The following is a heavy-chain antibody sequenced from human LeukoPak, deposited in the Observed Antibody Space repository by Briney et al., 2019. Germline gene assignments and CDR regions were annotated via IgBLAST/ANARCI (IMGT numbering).Heavy chain of an antibody. CDR3: VKGNLRGRNWYSPDH. V-gene: IGHV3-64D*09. D-gene: IGHD2-21*01. J-gene: IGHJ4*02. CDR2: ISSNGGST. CDR1: GFTFSSYA. Sequence: GGSLRLPCSASGFTFSSYAMHWVRQAPGKGLEYVSAISSNGGSTYYADSVKGRFTISRDNSKNTLYLQMSSLRAEDTAVYYCVKGNLRGRNWYSPDHWGQGTLVTVSS.